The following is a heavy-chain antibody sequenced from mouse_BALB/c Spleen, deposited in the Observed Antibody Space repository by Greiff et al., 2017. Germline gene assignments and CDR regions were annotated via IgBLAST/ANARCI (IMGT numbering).Heavy chain of an antibody. CDR1: GFTFTDYY. Sequence: EVQVVESGGGLVQPGGSLRLSCATSGFTFTDYYMSWVRQPPGKALEWLGVIRNKANGYTTEYSASVKGRFTISRYNSQSILYLQMNTLRAEDSATYYCARDGGSDYAMDYWGQGTSVTVSS. V-gene: IGHV7-3*02. CDR3: ARDGGSDYAMDY. CDR2: IRNKANGYTT. J-gene: IGHJ4*01.